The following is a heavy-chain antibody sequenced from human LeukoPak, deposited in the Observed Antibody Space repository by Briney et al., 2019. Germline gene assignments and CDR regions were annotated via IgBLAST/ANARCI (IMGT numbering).Heavy chain of an antibody. Sequence: PGGSLRLSCAASGFTFYIYWMTWVRQAPGKGLEWVANIRKGGSEIYYADSVRGRFTISRDNAKNSLYLQMNSLRAEDTAVYYCAELGITMIGGVWGKGTTVTISS. CDR2: IRKGGSEI. D-gene: IGHD3-10*02. CDR1: GFTFYIYW. V-gene: IGHV3-7*01. CDR3: AELGITMIGGV. J-gene: IGHJ6*04.